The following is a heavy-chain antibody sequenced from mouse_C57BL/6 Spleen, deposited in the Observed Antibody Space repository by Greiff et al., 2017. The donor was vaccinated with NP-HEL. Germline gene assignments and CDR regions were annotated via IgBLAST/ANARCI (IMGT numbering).Heavy chain of an antibody. CDR3: AGDSSGYVGGFAY. V-gene: IGHV1-39*01. Sequence: EVQLQQPGAELVMPGASVKLSCKASGYSFTDYNMNWVKQSNGKSLEWIGVINPNYGTTSYNQKFKGKATLTVDKSSSTAYMQLNSLTSEDSAVYYCAGDSSGYVGGFAYWGQGTLVTVSA. D-gene: IGHD3-2*02. J-gene: IGHJ3*01. CDR2: INPNYGTT. CDR1: GYSFTDYN.